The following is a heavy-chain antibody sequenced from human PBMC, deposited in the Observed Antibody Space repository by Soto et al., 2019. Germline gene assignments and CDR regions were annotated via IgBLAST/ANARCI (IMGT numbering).Heavy chain of an antibody. V-gene: IGHV3-48*02. J-gene: IGHJ4*02. CDR1: GFSFSTYS. Sequence: EVQLVESGGGLEQPGGSLRLSCAASGFSFSTYSMNWVRQAPGKGLEWVSYISSSSSTVYYADSVKGRFTISRDNAKNSLYLQMNSLRDEDTAVYYCTRASTSTLGIVGAIYGDHWGQGTLVTVSS. CDR2: ISSSSSTV. CDR3: TRASTSTLGIVGAIYGDH. D-gene: IGHD1-26*01.